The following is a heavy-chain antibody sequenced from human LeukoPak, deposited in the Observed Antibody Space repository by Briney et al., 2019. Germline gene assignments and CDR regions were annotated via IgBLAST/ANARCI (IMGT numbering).Heavy chain of an antibody. CDR3: ARHNTVTTYYYYMDV. J-gene: IGHJ6*03. CDR2: IYPGDSDT. CDR1: GYSFTSYW. V-gene: IGHV5-51*01. Sequence: GESLKISCKGSGYSFTSYWIGWVRQMPGKGLEWMGIIYPGDSDTRYSPSFQGQVTISADKSISTAYLQWSSLKASDTAMYYCARHNTVTTYYYYMDVWGKGTTVTVSS. D-gene: IGHD4-11*01.